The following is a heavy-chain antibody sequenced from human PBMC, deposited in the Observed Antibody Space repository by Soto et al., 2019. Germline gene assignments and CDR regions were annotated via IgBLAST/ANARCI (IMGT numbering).Heavy chain of an antibody. J-gene: IGHJ4*02. CDR3: AHKGYGDYPLDY. Sequence: QITLKESGPTLVKPTQTLTLTCTFSGFSLSTSGVGVGWIRQPPGKALEWLAVIYWDDSYHYSPSLRSRLTLTKDTSKNQVVLTMTNMDPVDTATYSCAHKGYGDYPLDYWGQGTLVTVSS. V-gene: IGHV2-5*02. CDR1: GFSLSTSGVG. CDR2: IYWDDSY. D-gene: IGHD4-17*01.